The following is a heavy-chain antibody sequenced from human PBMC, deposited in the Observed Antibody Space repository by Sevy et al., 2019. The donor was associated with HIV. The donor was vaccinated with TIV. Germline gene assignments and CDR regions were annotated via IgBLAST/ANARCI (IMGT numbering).Heavy chain of an antibody. D-gene: IGHD3-22*01. CDR3: AVTKDYYDSSGSPFDY. CDR1: GYTLSEFS. V-gene: IGHV1-24*01. CDR2: FDPEDGET. J-gene: IGHJ4*02. Sequence: ASVKVSCKVSGYTLSEFSMHWVRQAPAKGLEWMGSFDPEDGETIYSQNFQGRITMTEDTSTDTAYMELSSLRSEGTAVFYCAVTKDYYDSSGSPFDYWGQRTLVTVSS.